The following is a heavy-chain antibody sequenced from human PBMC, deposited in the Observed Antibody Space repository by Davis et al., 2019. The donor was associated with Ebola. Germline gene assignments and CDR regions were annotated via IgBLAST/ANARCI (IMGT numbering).Heavy chain of an antibody. CDR2: IYHSGST. CDR3: ASGGYVSPFDY. D-gene: IGHD5-12*01. V-gene: IGHV4-4*02. CDR1: GGSISSSNW. Sequence: GYLRLSCAVSGGSISSSNWWSWVRQPPGKGLEWIGEIYHSGSTNYNPSLKSRVTISVDKSKNQFSLKLSSVTAADTAVYYCASGGYVSPFDYWGQGTLVTVSS. J-gene: IGHJ4*02.